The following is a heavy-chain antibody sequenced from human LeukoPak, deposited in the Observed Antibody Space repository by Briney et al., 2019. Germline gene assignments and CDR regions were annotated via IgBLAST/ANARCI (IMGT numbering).Heavy chain of an antibody. V-gene: IGHV3-23*01. CDR3: AKGDITPRYY. CDR1: GFTFSSYA. Sequence: GGSLRLSCAASGFTFSSYAMSWVRQAPGKGLEWVSAISGSGSTYYADSVKGRFTISRDNSKNTLYLQMNSLRAEDTAVYYCAKGDITPRYYWGQGTLATVSS. J-gene: IGHJ4*02. CDR2: ISGSGST. D-gene: IGHD2-15*01.